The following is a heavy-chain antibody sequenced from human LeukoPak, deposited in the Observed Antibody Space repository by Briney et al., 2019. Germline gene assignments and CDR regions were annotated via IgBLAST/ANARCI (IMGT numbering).Heavy chain of an antibody. CDR1: GGSISSYY. J-gene: IGHJ3*02. V-gene: IGHV4-4*07. Sequence: SETLSLTCTVSGGSISSYYWSWIRQPAGKGLEWIGRIYTSGSTNYNPSLKSRVTMSVDTSKNQFSLKLSSVTAADTAVYYCAREEHDFWSGYYRLENDAFDIWGQGTMVTVSS. CDR3: AREEHDFWSGYYRLENDAFDI. D-gene: IGHD3-3*01. CDR2: IYTSGST.